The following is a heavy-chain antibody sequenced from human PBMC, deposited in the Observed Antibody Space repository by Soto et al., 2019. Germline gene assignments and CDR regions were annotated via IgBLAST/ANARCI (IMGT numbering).Heavy chain of an antibody. D-gene: IGHD2-15*01. J-gene: IGHJ4*02. CDR1: GGSFSDFA. CDR3: ARGGIVAVPAALSYYDEYTNYRFDS. CDR2: LIPMFAAT. V-gene: IGHV1-69*01. Sequence: QVQLAQSGAEVRKPGSSVKVSCRASGGSFSDFAFSWVRQAPGQGLEWMGGLIPMFAATKYAQRFQGRVTITADESTRTVYLALSSLTSDDSAVYYCARGGIVAVPAALSYYDEYTNYRFDSWGQGTLVSVSS.